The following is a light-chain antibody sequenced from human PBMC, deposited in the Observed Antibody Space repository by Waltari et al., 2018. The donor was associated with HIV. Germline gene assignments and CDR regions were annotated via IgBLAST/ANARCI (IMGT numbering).Light chain of an antibody. CDR3: AAWDDRLNGLV. CDR2: NNK. J-gene: IGLJ2*01. Sequence: QSVLTQPPSTSGTPGQRVTISCSGGSSNIGSNSVNWYQQFPGTAPKLLIHNNKQRPSGVPDQVSGSKSGTSASLAISGLQSEDEAHYYCAAWDDRLNGLVFGGGTKLTVL. CDR1: SSNIGSNS. V-gene: IGLV1-44*01.